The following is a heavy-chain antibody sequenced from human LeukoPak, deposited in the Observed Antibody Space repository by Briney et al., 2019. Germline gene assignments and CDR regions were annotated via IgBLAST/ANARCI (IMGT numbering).Heavy chain of an antibody. CDR2: IYYSGTT. Sequence: PSETLSLTCSVSGGSISSGAYYWSWLRQHPGKGLEWIGYIYYSGTTYYNPSLKSRVTISADTSKNHFSLKLNSVTAADTAVYCCARDYGDYGIDYWGQGTLVTVSS. CDR1: GGSISSGAYY. CDR3: ARDYGDYGIDY. J-gene: IGHJ4*02. V-gene: IGHV4-31*03. D-gene: IGHD4-17*01.